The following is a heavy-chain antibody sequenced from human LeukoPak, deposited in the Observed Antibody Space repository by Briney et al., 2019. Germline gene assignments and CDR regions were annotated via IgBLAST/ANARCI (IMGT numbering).Heavy chain of an antibody. CDR2: TYHSGST. V-gene: IGHV4-59*01. CDR1: GGSISSYY. D-gene: IGHD4-11*01. Sequence: PSETLSLTCTVSGGSISSYYWSWIRQPPGKGLEWIGYTYHSGSTNYNPSLKSRGTISVDTSKNQFSLKLSSVTAADTAVYYCARDRLPCYYWGQGTLVTVSS. CDR3: ARDRLPCYY. J-gene: IGHJ4*02.